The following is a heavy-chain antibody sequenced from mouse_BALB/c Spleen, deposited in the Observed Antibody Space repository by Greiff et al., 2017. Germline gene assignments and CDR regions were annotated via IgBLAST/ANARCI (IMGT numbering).Heavy chain of an antibody. J-gene: IGHJ2*01. CDR1: GYSFTSYW. CDR3: ANSSSYDLDY. Sequence: VQLQQSGAELVRPGSSVKISCKASGYSFTSYWMNWVKQRPGQGLEWIGLIYPGDGDTNYNGKFKGKATLTADKSSSTAYMQLSSLTSEDSAVYFCANSSSYDLDYWGQGTTVTVSS. V-gene: IGHV1-80*01. CDR2: IYPGDGDT. D-gene: IGHD1-1*01.